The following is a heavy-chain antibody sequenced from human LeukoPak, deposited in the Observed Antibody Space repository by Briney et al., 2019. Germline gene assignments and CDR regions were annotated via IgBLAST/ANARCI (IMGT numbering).Heavy chain of an antibody. D-gene: IGHD6-19*01. CDR2: IIPIFGTA. CDR1: GGTFSSYA. V-gene: IGHV1-69*05. J-gene: IGHJ4*02. Sequence: GSSVKVSCKASGGTFSSYAISWVRQAPGQGLEWMGGIIPIFGTANYAQKFQGRVTITTDESTSTAYMELSSLRSEDTAVYYCAREKPYSSGWYYFDYWRQRTLVTVSS. CDR3: AREKPYSSGWYYFDY.